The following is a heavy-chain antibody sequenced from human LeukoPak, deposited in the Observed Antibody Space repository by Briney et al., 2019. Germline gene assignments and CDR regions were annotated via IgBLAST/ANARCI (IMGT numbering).Heavy chain of an antibody. Sequence: GGSLRLSCAASGFTFSSYSMNWVRQAPGKGLEWVSSIDTSTTYMTYADPVKGRFTISRDNARNSLYLQMNSLRAEDTAVYYCAREAGTGERWYFDLWGRGTLVTVSS. CDR3: AREAGTGERWYFDL. CDR1: GFTFSSYS. CDR2: IDTSTTYM. D-gene: IGHD7-27*01. V-gene: IGHV3-21*01. J-gene: IGHJ2*01.